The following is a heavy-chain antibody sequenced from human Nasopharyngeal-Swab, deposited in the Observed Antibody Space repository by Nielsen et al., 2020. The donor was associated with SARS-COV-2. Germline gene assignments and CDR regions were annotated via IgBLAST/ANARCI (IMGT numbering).Heavy chain of an antibody. CDR1: GGSFSGYY. CDR3: AGRPYSSSYWLDP. D-gene: IGHD6-6*01. V-gene: IGHV4-34*01. J-gene: IGHJ5*02. CDR2: INHSGST. Sequence: GSLRLSCAVYGGSFSGYYWSWIRQPPGKGLEWIGEINHSGSTNYNPSLKSRVTISVDTSKNQFSLKLSSVTAADTAVYYCAGRPYSSSYWLDPWGQGTLVTVSS.